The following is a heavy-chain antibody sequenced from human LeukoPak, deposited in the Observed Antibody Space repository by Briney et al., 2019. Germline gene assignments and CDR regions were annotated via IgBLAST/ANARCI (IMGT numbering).Heavy chain of an antibody. CDR1: GYTFTSYD. CDR2: ISAYNGNT. Sequence: ASVKVSCKASGYTFTSYDISWVRQAPGQGLEGMGWISAYNGNTNYAQKLQGRVTMTTDTSTSTAYMELRSLRSNDPAVYYCARWAYYSYYMDVWGKGTTVTVSS. V-gene: IGHV1-18*01. J-gene: IGHJ6*03. CDR3: ARWAYYSYYMDV.